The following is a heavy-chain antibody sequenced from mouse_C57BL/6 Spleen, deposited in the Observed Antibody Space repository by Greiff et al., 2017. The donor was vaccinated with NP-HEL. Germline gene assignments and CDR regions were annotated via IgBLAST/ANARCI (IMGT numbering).Heavy chain of an antibody. D-gene: IGHD2-4*01. J-gene: IGHJ3*01. Sequence: QVQLKESGAELVKPGASVKMSCKASGYTFTTYSIEWMKQNHGQSLEWIGNFHPYNDDTKYNEKFKGKATLTVEKSSSTVYLELSRLTSDDSAVYYCARRDYGGAGFAYWGQGTLVTVSA. CDR1: GYTFTTYS. CDR3: ARRDYGGAGFAY. V-gene: IGHV1-47*01. CDR2: FHPYNDDT.